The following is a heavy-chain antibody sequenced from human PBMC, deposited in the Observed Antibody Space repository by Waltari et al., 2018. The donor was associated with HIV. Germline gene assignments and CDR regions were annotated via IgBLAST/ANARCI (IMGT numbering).Heavy chain of an antibody. CDR3: TTLWYSYDSTDY. J-gene: IGHJ4*02. V-gene: IGHV3-15*04. Sequence: EVQLVESGGGLVKPGGSLRLSCAASGITFRNAWMSWVRQAPGKGVEWVGRIESGAEGGTTDYAAAVKGRFTITRDDSKHTLYLQMDSLKTEDTAVYYCTTLWYSYDSTDYWGQGTLVTVSS. CDR1: GITFRNAW. CDR2: IESGAEGGTT. D-gene: IGHD3-22*01.